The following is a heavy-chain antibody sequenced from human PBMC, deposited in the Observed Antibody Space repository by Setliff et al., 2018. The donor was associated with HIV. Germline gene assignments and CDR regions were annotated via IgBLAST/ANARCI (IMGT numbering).Heavy chain of an antibody. J-gene: IGHJ3*02. Sequence: GESLTISCRGSRYSFTSYWIAWVRQMPGKGLEWMGIIYPGDSDTRYSPSFQGQVTISADKSISTAYLQWSSLKASDTAMYYCARQRSIAARPNSAFDIWGQGTMVTVS. V-gene: IGHV5-51*01. CDR2: IYPGDSDT. CDR1: RYSFTSYW. CDR3: ARQRSIAARPNSAFDI. D-gene: IGHD6-6*01.